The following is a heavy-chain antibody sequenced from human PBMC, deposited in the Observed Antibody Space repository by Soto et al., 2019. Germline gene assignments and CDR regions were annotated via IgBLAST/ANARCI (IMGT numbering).Heavy chain of an antibody. CDR2: IIPIFGTA. CDR3: ARDLVSGVDTAMVTWFDP. CDR1: GGTFSSYA. D-gene: IGHD5-18*01. J-gene: IGHJ5*02. Sequence: RASVKVSCKASGGTFSSYAISWVRQAPGQGLEWMGGIIPIFGTANYAQKFQGRVTITADKSTSTAYMELSSLRSEDTAVYYCARDLVSGVDTAMVTWFDPWGQGTLVTV. V-gene: IGHV1-69*06.